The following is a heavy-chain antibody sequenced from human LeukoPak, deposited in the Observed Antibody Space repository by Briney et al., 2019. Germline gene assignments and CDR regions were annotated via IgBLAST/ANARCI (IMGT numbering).Heavy chain of an antibody. D-gene: IGHD5-12*01. CDR3: AREGSAVATYNWFDP. J-gene: IGHJ5*02. V-gene: IGHV1-18*01. CDR1: GHTFTSYG. Sequence: ASVKVSCKASGHTFTSYGISWVRQAPGQGLEWMGWISAYNGNTKYAQKFQGRVTMTTDTSTTTAYMELRSLRSDDTAVYYCAREGSAVATYNWFDPWGQGTLVTVSS. CDR2: ISAYNGNT.